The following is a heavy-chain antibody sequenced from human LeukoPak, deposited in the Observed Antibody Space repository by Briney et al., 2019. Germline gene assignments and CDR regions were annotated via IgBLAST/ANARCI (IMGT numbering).Heavy chain of an antibody. V-gene: IGHV2-5*01. CDR1: GFSLTTSGEA. J-gene: IGHJ4*02. Sequence: SGPTLVNPTQTLTLTCTFSGFSLTTSGEAVGWIRQPPGKALEWLALFYGNGDKRYSPSLKSRLTVTKDTSKNQVVLTMTNMDPVDTGTYYCAHRSSSSFGYWGQGALVTVSS. CDR2: FYGNGDK. CDR3: AHRSSSSFGY.